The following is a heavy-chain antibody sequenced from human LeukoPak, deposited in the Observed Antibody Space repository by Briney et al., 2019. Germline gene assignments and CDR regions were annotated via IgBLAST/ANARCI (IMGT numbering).Heavy chain of an antibody. D-gene: IGHD4-17*01. CDR1: GFIFSNYW. J-gene: IGHJ2*01. Sequence: GGSLRLSCAVSGFIFSNYWMSWVRQAPGKGLEWVANIKQDGSEKYYVDSVKGRFTISRDNSKNTLYLQMNSLRAEDTAVYYCAKTPVTTGRYWYFDLWGRGTLVTVSS. CDR3: AKTPVTTGRYWYFDL. CDR2: IKQDGSEK. V-gene: IGHV3-7*03.